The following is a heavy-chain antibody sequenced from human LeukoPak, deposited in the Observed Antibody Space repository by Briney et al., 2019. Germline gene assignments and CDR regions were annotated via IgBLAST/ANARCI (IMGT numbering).Heavy chain of an antibody. J-gene: IGHJ4*02. CDR2: IGPGGDI. V-gene: IGHV3-69-1*01. CDR1: GFSFTAYN. Sequence: PGGSLRLSCAASGFSFTAYNMNWVRQAPGRGLEWISYIGPGGDIYYADSVTGRFTVSRDTAKNSLYLQMNGLRVGDTAVYYCARRFDSWGQGTLVTVSS. CDR3: ARRFDS.